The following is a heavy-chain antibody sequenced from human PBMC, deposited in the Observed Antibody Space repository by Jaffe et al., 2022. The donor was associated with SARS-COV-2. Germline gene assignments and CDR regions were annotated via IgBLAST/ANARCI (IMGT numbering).Heavy chain of an antibody. CDR2: IYPGDSDT. Sequence: EVQLVQSGAEVKKPGESLKISCKGSGYSFTSYWIGWVRQMPGKGLEWMGIIYPGDSDTRYSPSFQGQVTISADKSISTAYLQWSSLKASDTAMYYCARHPVRLLWFGELDAVPSWFDPWGQGTLVTVSS. CDR1: GYSFTSYW. J-gene: IGHJ5*02. CDR3: ARHPVRLLWFGELDAVPSWFDP. D-gene: IGHD3-10*01. V-gene: IGHV5-51*01.